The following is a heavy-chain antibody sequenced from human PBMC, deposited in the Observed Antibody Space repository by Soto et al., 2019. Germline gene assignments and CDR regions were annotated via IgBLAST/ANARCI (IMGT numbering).Heavy chain of an antibody. CDR1: GFTFSDYY. CDR2: ITSSSSTT. Sequence: GGSLRLSCAASGFTFSDYYMSWIRQAPGKGLEWVSSITSSSSTTYYTDSVKGRFTISRDNAKNSLYLQMNSLRAEDTAVYYCARERYSYGPYYFDYWGQGTLVTVSS. J-gene: IGHJ4*02. V-gene: IGHV3-11*01. CDR3: ARERYSYGPYYFDY. D-gene: IGHD5-18*01.